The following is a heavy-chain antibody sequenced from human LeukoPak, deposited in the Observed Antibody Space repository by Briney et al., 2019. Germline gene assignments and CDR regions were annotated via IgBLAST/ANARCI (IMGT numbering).Heavy chain of an antibody. CDR1: GFTFSTRW. CDR3: AIDPVRFGSGWHSDF. D-gene: IGHD6-19*01. Sequence: GGSLRLSCADSGFTFSTRWISWVRQAPGQGLEWVANIKPDGSEKYYVDSVKGRFTISRDNAKNSLFLQMSSLRAEDTAAYYCAIDPVRFGSGWHSDFWGQGTLVTVSS. J-gene: IGHJ4*02. CDR2: IKPDGSEK. V-gene: IGHV3-7*05.